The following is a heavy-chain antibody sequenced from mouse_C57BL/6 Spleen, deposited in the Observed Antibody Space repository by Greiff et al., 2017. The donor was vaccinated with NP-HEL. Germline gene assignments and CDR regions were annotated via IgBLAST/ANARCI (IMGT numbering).Heavy chain of an antibody. CDR2: IYPGDGDT. V-gene: IGHV1-82*01. Sequence: QVQLQQSGPELVTPGASVKISCKASGYAFSSSWMNWVKQRPGKGLEWIGRIYPGDGDTNYNGKFKGKATLTADKSSSTAYMQLSSLTSEDFAVYFCAGLYGSSYYWYFDVWGTGTTVTVSS. CDR3: AGLYGSSYYWYFDV. CDR1: GYAFSSSW. D-gene: IGHD1-1*01. J-gene: IGHJ1*03.